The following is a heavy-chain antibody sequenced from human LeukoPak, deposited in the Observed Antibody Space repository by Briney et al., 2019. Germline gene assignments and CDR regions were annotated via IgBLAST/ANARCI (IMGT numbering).Heavy chain of an antibody. V-gene: IGHV4-39*01. CDR3: SRDYGDYYFDY. CDR2: IYYSGST. D-gene: IGHD4-17*01. J-gene: IGHJ4*02. Sequence: PSETLSLTCTVSGGSISSSSYYWGWLRQPPGKGLEWIGNIYYSGSTYYNPSLKSRVTISVDTSRNQFSLKLSSVTAADTAVYYCSRDYGDYYFDYWGQGTLVTVSS. CDR1: GGSISSSSYY.